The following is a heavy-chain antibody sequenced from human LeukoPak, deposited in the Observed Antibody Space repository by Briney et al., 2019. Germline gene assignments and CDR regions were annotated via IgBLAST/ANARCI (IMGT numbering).Heavy chain of an antibody. CDR3: ARPIVRGVIEDY. CDR1: GHTFTGYY. D-gene: IGHD3-10*01. V-gene: IGHV1-2*02. CDR2: INPNSGGT. Sequence: ASVKVSCKASGHTFTGYYMHWVRQAPGQGLEWMGWINPNSGGTNYAQKFQGRVTMTRDTSISTAYMELSRLRSDDTAVYYCARPIVRGVIEDYWGQGTLVTVSS. J-gene: IGHJ4*02.